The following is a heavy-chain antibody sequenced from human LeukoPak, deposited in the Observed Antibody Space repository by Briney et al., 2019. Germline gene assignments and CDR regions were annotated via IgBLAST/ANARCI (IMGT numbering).Heavy chain of an antibody. CDR3: ARDNYGGGLDY. CDR1: GGSISSGGYS. V-gene: IGHV4-31*03. D-gene: IGHD3-16*01. J-gene: IGHJ4*02. Sequence: SQTLSLTCTVSGGSISSGGYSWSWIRQHPGKGLEWIGYIYYSGSTYYNPSLKSRVTISVDPSKNQFSLKLSSVTAADTAVYYCARDNYGGGLDYWGQGTLVTVSS. CDR2: IYYSGST.